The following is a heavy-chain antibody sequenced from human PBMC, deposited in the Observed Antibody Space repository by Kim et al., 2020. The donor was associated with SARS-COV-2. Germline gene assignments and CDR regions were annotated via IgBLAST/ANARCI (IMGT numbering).Heavy chain of an antibody. V-gene: IGHV1-46*01. Sequence: ASVKVSCKASGYTFTSYYMHWVRQAPGQGLEWMGIINPSGGSTSYAQKFQGRVTMTRDTSTSTVYMELSSLRSEDTAVYYCAREVTYYDFWSGPDYYYYMDVWGKGTTVTVSS. D-gene: IGHD3-3*01. J-gene: IGHJ6*03. CDR3: AREVTYYDFWSGPDYYYYMDV. CDR1: GYTFTSYY. CDR2: INPSGGST.